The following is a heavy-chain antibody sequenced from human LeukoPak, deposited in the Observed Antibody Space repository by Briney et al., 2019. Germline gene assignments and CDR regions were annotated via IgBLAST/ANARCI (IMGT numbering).Heavy chain of an antibody. CDR2: ISDRGGIK. V-gene: IGHV3-23*01. Sequence: RGSLRLSCAASGFTFANFAMSWVRQAPGKGLEWVSDISDRGGIKNYADSVKGRFTISRDNSKNTLYLQMNSLRVEDTAVYYCAPDLRGAAWSLDYWGQGTLVTVSS. J-gene: IGHJ4*02. CDR1: GFTFANFA. CDR3: APDLRGAAWSLDY. D-gene: IGHD2-15*01.